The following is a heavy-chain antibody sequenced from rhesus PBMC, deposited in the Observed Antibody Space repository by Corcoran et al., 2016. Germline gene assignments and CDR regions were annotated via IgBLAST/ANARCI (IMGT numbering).Heavy chain of an antibody. V-gene: IGHV4S7*01. CDR1: GGSISGGYG. Sequence: QLQLQESGPGLVKPSETLSLTCAVSGGSISGGYGWSCIRQPPGEGLEWIGHIFGSIGSTYYNPSLKRRVTSSTDTSKNKFSLKLSSVTAADTAVYYCARESSSGHYFDYWGQGVLVTVSS. CDR3: ARESSSGHYFDY. CDR2: IFGSIGST. D-gene: IGHD6-31*01. J-gene: IGHJ4*01.